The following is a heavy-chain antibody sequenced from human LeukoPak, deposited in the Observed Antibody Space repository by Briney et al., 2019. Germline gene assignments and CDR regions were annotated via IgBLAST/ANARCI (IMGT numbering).Heavy chain of an antibody. CDR3: ATVPYAYCSSTSCYTGTFDY. J-gene: IGHJ4*02. CDR1: GYTLTELS. D-gene: IGHD2-2*02. Sequence: GASVKVSFKVSGYTLTELSMHWVRQAPGKGLEWMGGFEPEDGETIYAQKFQGRVTMTEDTSTDTAYMELSSLRSEDTAVYYCATVPYAYCSSTSCYTGTFDYWGQGTLVTVSS. CDR2: FEPEDGET. V-gene: IGHV1-24*01.